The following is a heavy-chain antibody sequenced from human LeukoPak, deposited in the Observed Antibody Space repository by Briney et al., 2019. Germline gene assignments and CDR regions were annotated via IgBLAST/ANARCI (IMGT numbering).Heavy chain of an antibody. CDR2: INHSGST. CDR1: GDSISTSSYY. CDR3: ASSSSRRYYYYYCYMDV. D-gene: IGHD6-13*01. V-gene: IGHV4-39*07. Sequence: KPSETLSLTCSVSGDSISTSSYYWGWIRQPPGKGLEWIGEINHSGSTNYNPSLKSRVTISVDTSKNQFSLKLSSVTAADTAVYYCASSSSRRYYYYYCYMDVWGKGTTVTVSS. J-gene: IGHJ6*03.